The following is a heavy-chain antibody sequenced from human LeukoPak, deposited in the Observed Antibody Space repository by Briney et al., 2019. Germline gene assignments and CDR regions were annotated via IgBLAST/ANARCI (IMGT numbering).Heavy chain of an antibody. V-gene: IGHV4-4*07. J-gene: IGHJ4*02. Sequence: SETLSLTCTVSGGPINNYFWSWIRQPAGKGLEWMGRIYSSGSTSCNPSLKNRLTISLDKTKNQVSLKLTSVTAADTAMYVCAREQTTGFDQWGQGTLVTVSS. CDR2: IYSSGST. D-gene: IGHD4-17*01. CDR1: GGPINNYF. CDR3: AREQTTGFDQ.